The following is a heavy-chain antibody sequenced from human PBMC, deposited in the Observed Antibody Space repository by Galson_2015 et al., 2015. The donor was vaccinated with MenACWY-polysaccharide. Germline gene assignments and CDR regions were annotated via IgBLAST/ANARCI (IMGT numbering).Heavy chain of an antibody. CDR3: ARDLCGGDCYPLFDY. J-gene: IGHJ4*02. CDR2: INPNSGGT. Sequence: SVKVSCKASGYTFTGYYMHWVRQAPGQGLEWMGWINPNSGGTNYAQKFQGRVTMTRDTSISTAYMELSRLRSDDTAVYYCARDLCGGDCYPLFDYWGQGTLVTVSS. CDR1: GYTFTGYY. D-gene: IGHD2-21*02. V-gene: IGHV1-2*02.